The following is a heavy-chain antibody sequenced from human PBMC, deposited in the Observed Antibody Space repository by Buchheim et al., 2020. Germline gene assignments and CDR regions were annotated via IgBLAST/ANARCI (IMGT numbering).Heavy chain of an antibody. CDR2: INSDGSST. J-gene: IGHJ6*02. D-gene: IGHD6-6*01. CDR1: GFTFSSYW. V-gene: IGHV3-74*01. CDR3: ARDPHSSIAALNRGMDV. Sequence: EGQLVESGGGLVQPGGSLRLSCAASGFTFSSYWMHWVRQAPGKGLEWVSRINSDGSSTSYADSVKGRFTISRDNAKNTLYLQMNSLRAEDTAVYYCARDPHSSIAALNRGMDVWGQGTT.